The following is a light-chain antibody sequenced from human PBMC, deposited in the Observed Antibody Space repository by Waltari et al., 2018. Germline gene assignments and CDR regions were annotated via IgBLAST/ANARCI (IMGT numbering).Light chain of an antibody. V-gene: IGLV2-14*01. J-gene: IGLJ2*01. CDR1: SSDVGGYNA. CDR3: NSCTSGSTLI. CDR2: EVS. Sequence: QSALTQPAFVSGSLGQSITISCTGTSSDVGGYNAVSWYQQHPGKAPKLMIYEVSTRPSGVSNRFSGLQAEDEADYYCNSCTSGSTLIFGGGTKVTVL.